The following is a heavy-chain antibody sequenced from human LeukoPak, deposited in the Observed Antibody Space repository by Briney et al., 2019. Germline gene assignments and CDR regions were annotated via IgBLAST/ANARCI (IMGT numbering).Heavy chain of an antibody. Sequence: PGASLKISCKGSGYSFTNYWIGWVRQLPGKGLEWMGIIYPGDSDTRYSPSFQGQVTISADKSISTAYLQWSSLKASDTAMYYCARRGYNYGYGFDYWGQGTLVTVSS. CDR2: IYPGDSDT. V-gene: IGHV5-51*01. J-gene: IGHJ4*02. D-gene: IGHD5-18*01. CDR1: GYSFTNYW. CDR3: ARRGYNYGYGFDY.